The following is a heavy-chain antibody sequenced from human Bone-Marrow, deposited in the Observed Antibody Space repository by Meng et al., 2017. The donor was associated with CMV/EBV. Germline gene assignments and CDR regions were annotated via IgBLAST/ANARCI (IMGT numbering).Heavy chain of an antibody. CDR2: MYPGDSET. J-gene: IGHJ3*02. CDR3: ARQELFFYAFDI. CDR1: GYSFTNYW. Sequence: GESLKISCKGSGYSFTNYWIGWVRQMPGKGLEWMGIMYPGDSETRYNPSFQGQVTISADKSISTAYLQWSNLKASDTAMYYCARQELFFYAFDIWGQGTMVTVSS. V-gene: IGHV5-51*01. D-gene: IGHD1-7*01.